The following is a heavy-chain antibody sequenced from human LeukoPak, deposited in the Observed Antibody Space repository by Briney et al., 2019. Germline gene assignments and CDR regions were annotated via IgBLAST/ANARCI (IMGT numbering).Heavy chain of an antibody. CDR1: GFTFSSYG. Sequence: GGSLRLSCGASGFTFSSYGVSWVRQAPGKGLEGVSGISGSGHRTYYAESEKRRYPISRDNHKSTLASQMNSLRAEDTAVYYCAKDWGEYFDYVWGSFTSFDTWGQGTLVTVSS. CDR2: ISGSGHRT. V-gene: IGHV3-23*01. D-gene: IGHD3-16*01. J-gene: IGHJ4*02. CDR3: AKDWGEYFDYVWGSFTSFDT.